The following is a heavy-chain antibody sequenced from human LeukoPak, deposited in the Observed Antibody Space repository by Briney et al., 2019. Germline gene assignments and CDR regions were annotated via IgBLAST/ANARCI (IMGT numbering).Heavy chain of an antibody. CDR1: GGTFSTFA. Sequence: ASVKVSCKASGGTFSTFAINWVRQAPGQGLEWMGGIIPIFGTATYAQKFQGRVTIDADTSTSTAYMEVNSLRSEDTAVYYCARGYSDTSGPYGSWFDPWGQGTLVTVSS. V-gene: IGHV1-69*06. CDR2: IIPIFGTA. CDR3: ARGYSDTSGPYGSWFDP. J-gene: IGHJ5*02. D-gene: IGHD2-21*01.